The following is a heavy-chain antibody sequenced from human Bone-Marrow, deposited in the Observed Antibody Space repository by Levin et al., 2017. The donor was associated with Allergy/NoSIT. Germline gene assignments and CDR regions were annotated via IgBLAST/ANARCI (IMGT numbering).Heavy chain of an antibody. D-gene: IGHD5-12*01. Sequence: SETLSLTCTVSGGSISSGGYYWSWIRQHPGKGLEWIGYIYYSGSTYYNPSLKSRVTISVDTSKNQFSLKLSSVTAADTAVYYCARVPGYSGYGMDVWGQGTTVTVSS. J-gene: IGHJ6*02. CDR1: GGSISSGGYY. CDR2: IYYSGST. V-gene: IGHV4-31*03. CDR3: ARVPGYSGYGMDV.